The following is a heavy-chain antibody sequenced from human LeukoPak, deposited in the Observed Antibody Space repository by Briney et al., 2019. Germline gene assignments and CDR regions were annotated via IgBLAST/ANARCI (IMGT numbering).Heavy chain of an antibody. CDR1: GFTFDDYG. J-gene: IGHJ4*02. CDR2: TNWNGGST. CDR3: ARVGPDFWSGYSLDY. V-gene: IGHV3-20*04. D-gene: IGHD3-3*01. Sequence: PGGSLRLSCAASGFTFDDYGMSWVRQAPGKGLEWVSGTNWNGGSTGYADSVKGRFTISRDNAKNSLYLQMNSLRAEDTAVYYCARVGPDFWSGYSLDYWGQGTLVTVSS.